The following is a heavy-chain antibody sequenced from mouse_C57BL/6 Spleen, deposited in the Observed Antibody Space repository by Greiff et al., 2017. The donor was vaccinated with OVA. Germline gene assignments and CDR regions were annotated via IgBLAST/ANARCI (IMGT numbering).Heavy chain of an antibody. Sequence: QVQLQQSGAELVRPGTSVKVSCKASGYAFTNYLIEWVKQRPGQGLEWIGVINPGSGGTNYNEKFRGKATLTADKSSSTAYMQLSSLTSEDSAVYFCARDGGYPAMDYWGQGTSVTVSS. D-gene: IGHD2-3*01. CDR2: INPGSGGT. J-gene: IGHJ4*01. CDR3: ARDGGYPAMDY. V-gene: IGHV1-54*01. CDR1: GYAFTNYL.